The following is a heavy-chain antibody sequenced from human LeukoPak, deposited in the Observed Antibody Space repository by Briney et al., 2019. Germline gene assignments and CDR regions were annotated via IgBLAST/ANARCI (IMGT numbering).Heavy chain of an antibody. D-gene: IGHD3-22*01. J-gene: IGHJ1*01. V-gene: IGHV3-23*01. CDR3: AKLMHDHDRSGFGVDH. Sequence: PGGSLRLSCAASGFSFSNFAMSWVRQAPGKGLEWVSGISGTGGSPYNADSVKGRFTISRDNSLNTLYLQMNSLRAEDTAAYYCAKLMHDHDRSGFGVDHWGQGTLVTVSS. CDR1: GFSFSNFA. CDR2: ISGTGGSP.